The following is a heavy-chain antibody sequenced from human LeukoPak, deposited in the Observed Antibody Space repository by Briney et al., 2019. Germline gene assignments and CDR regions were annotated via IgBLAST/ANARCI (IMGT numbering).Heavy chain of an antibody. Sequence: ASVKVSCKASGYTFTSYAMHWVRQAPGQRLEWMGWINAGNGNTKYSQKFQGRVTITRDTSASTAYMELSSLRSEDTAVYYCARERVDILTGYHQRRYYFDYWGQGTLVTVSS. V-gene: IGHV1-3*01. CDR2: INAGNGNT. CDR1: GYTFTSYA. CDR3: ARERVDILTGYHQRRYYFDY. J-gene: IGHJ4*02. D-gene: IGHD3-9*01.